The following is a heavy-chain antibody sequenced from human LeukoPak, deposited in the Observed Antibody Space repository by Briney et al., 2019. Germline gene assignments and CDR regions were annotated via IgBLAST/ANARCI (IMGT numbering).Heavy chain of an antibody. CDR2: IYYSGST. CDR3: ARRTIAAADAWFDP. CDR1: GGSISSSNYY. D-gene: IGHD6-13*01. J-gene: IGHJ5*02. Sequence: SETLSLTCTVSGGSISSSNYYWGCIRQPPGKGLEWIGSIYYSGSTYYNPSLKSRVTISVDTSKNQFSLKLNSVTAADTAVYYCARRTIAAADAWFDPWGQGTLVTVSS. V-gene: IGHV4-39*01.